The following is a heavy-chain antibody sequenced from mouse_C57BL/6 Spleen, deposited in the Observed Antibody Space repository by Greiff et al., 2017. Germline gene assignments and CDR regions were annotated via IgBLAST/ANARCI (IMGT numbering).Heavy chain of an antibody. J-gene: IGHJ1*03. CDR2: IDPENGDT. CDR1: GFNIKDDY. Sequence: EVQRVESGAELVRPGASVKLSCTASGFNIKDDYMHWVKQRPEQGLEWIGWIDPENGDTEYASKFQGKATITADTSSNTAYLQLSSLTSEDTAVYYCTTGGTTVVATRYFDVWGTGTTVTVSS. CDR3: TTGGTTVVATRYFDV. V-gene: IGHV14-4*01. D-gene: IGHD1-1*01.